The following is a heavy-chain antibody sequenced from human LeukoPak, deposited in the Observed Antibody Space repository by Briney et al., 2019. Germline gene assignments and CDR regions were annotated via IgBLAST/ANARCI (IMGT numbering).Heavy chain of an antibody. V-gene: IGHV4-59*01. Sequence: SETLSLTCTVSGGSISSYYWSWIRQPPGKGLEWIGYIYYSGSTNYNPSLKSRVTISVDTSKNQFSLKLSSVTAADTAVYYCARKRELLRGDAFDIWGQGTMVTVSS. J-gene: IGHJ3*02. D-gene: IGHD1-26*01. CDR3: ARKRELLRGDAFDI. CDR2: IYYSGST. CDR1: GGSISSYY.